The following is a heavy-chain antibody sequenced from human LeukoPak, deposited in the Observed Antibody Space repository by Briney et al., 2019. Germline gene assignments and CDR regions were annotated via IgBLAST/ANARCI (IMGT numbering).Heavy chain of an antibody. CDR3: ARGRTTYNWFDP. D-gene: IGHD4-17*01. CDR1: GGSFSGYY. J-gene: IGHJ5*02. CDR2: INHSGST. V-gene: IGHV4-34*01. Sequence: SETLSLTCAVYGGSFSGYYWSWMPQPPGKGLEWIGEINHSGSTNYNPSLKSRVTISVDTSKNQFSLKLRSVPAADTAVYYCARGRTTYNWFDPWGQGTLVTVSS.